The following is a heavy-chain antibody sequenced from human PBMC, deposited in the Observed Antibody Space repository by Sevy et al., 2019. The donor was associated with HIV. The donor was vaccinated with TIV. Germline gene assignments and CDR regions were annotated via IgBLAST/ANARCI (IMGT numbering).Heavy chain of an antibody. D-gene: IGHD3-22*01. V-gene: IGHV3-9*01. CDR1: GFTFDDYA. Sequence: GGSLRLSCAASGFTFDDYAMHWVRQAPGKGLEWVSGISWNSGSIGYAHSVKGRFTISRDNAKNSLYLQMNSLRAEDTALYYCAKDRGSYYYYDSSGYLTTDAFDIWGQGTMVTVSS. CDR3: AKDRGSYYYYDSSGYLTTDAFDI. J-gene: IGHJ3*02. CDR2: ISWNSGSI.